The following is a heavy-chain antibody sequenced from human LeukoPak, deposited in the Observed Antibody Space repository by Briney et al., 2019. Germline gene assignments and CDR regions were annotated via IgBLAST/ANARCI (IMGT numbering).Heavy chain of an antibody. D-gene: IGHD6-13*01. CDR3: AKDLGDRYSSSWYRLAY. V-gene: IGHV3-9*01. Sequence: GGSLRLSCAASGFTFDDYAMHWVRQAPGKGLEWVSGISWNSGSIGYADSVKGRFTISRDNAKNSLYLQMNSLRAEDTALYYCAKDLGDRYSSSWYRLAYWGQGTLVTVSS. CDR2: ISWNSGSI. CDR1: GFTFDDYA. J-gene: IGHJ4*02.